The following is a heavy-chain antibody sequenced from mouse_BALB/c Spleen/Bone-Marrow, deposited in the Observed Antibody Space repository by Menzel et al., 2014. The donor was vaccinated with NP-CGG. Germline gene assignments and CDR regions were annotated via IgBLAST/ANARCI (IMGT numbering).Heavy chain of an antibody. Sequence: VHLVESGPELVRPGESVKISCTGSGYTFTDYAMHWVKQSHAKSLEWIGVISIYYDNTNYNQKFKGKATMTGDKSSSTADMELARLTSEDSAIYYCARAPYYGNYFDYWGQGTTLTVSS. D-gene: IGHD2-10*01. CDR1: GYTFTDYA. V-gene: IGHV1-67*01. CDR2: ISIYYDNT. CDR3: ARAPYYGNYFDY. J-gene: IGHJ2*01.